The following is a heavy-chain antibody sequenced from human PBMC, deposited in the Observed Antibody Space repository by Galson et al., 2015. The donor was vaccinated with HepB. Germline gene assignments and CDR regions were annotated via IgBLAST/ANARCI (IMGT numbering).Heavy chain of an antibody. J-gene: IGHJ4*02. V-gene: IGHV3-66*02. D-gene: IGHD1-26*01. CDR2: IYSGGST. CDR3: ARALHGATTGSTFDC. Sequence: SLRLSCAASGFTVSSNYMSWVRQAPGKGLEWVSVIYSGGSTYCADSVKGRFTISRDNSKNSLYLQMNSLRAEDTAVYYCARALHGATTGSTFDCWGQGTLVTVSS. CDR1: GFTVSSNY.